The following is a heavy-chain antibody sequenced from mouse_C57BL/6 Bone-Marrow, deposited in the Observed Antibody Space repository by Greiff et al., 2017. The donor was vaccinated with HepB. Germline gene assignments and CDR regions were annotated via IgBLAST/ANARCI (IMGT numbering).Heavy chain of an antibody. V-gene: IGHV5-9-1*02. J-gene: IGHJ2*01. CDR2: ISSGGDYI. D-gene: IGHD2-3*01. CDR1: GFTFSSYA. CDR3: TREDGDYFDY. Sequence: EVKLQESGEGLVKPGGSLKLSCAASGFTFSSYAMSWVRQTPEKRLEWVAYISSGGDYIYYADTVKGRFTISRDNARNTLYLQMSSLKSEDTAMYYCTREDGDYFDYWGQGTTLTVSS.